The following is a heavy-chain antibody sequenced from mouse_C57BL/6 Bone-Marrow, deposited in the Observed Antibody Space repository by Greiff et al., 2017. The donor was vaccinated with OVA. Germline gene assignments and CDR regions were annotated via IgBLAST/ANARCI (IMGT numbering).Heavy chain of an antibody. V-gene: IGHV1-19*01. Sequence: EVQLQQSGPVLVQPGASVKMSCKASGFTFTDYYMNWVQQSHDKSLEWIGVINPYNGGPCYYQKFKGKATLTVDKSSSTAYMELNSLTSEDAAVYYCARKEDPDYWGQGTTLTVAS. CDR3: ARKEDPDY. CDR2: INPYNGGP. J-gene: IGHJ2*01. CDR1: GFTFTDYY.